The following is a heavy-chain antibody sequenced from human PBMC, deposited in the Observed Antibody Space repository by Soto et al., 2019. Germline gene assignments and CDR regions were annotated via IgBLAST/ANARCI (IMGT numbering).Heavy chain of an antibody. CDR1: VYTFRNYW. J-gene: IGHJ4*02. CDR2: INEDGTEE. Sequence: GGSLRLSCAASVYTFRNYWISWSRQTPGKGLEWVASINEDGTEEYYVASVKGRFTISRDNAKKSLFLQINTLGADDTALYFCARDHSSKHSYGPFDYWGQGTQVTVSS. CDR3: ARDHSSKHSYGPFDY. V-gene: IGHV3-7*03. D-gene: IGHD5-18*01.